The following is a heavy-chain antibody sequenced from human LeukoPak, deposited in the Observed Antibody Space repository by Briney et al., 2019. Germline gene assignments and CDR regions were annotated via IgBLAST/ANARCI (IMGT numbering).Heavy chain of an antibody. D-gene: IGHD3-9*01. Sequence: AGGSLRLSCAASGFTFSSYSMNWVRQAPGKGLEWVSSISTSSSYIYYADSVKGRFIIARDNAKNSLYLQMNSLRAEDTALYYCARRYYDILTGYPTRGAFDIWGQGTMVTVSS. J-gene: IGHJ3*02. CDR1: GFTFSSYS. CDR2: ISTSSSYI. V-gene: IGHV3-21*04. CDR3: ARRYYDILTGYPTRGAFDI.